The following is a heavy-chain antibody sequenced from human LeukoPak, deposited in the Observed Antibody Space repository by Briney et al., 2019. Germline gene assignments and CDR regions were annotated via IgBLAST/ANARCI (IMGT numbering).Heavy chain of an antibody. Sequence: GGSLRLSCAASGFTFSSYSMNWVRQAPGKGLEWVSSISSSSSYIYYADSVKGRFTISRDNAKNSLYLQMNSLRAEDTAVYYCAADSNPGCSGTSCYGGLWGQGTLVTVSS. J-gene: IGHJ4*02. CDR2: ISSSSSYI. D-gene: IGHD2-2*01. V-gene: IGHV3-21*01. CDR1: GFTFSSYS. CDR3: AADSNPGCSGTSCYGGL.